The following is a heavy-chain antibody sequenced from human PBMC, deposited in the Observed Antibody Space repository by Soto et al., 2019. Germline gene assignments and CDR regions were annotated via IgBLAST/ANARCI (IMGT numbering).Heavy chain of an antibody. CDR3: AREACSGGNCFYFGPDY. CDR2: INSDGSST. D-gene: IGHD2-15*01. J-gene: IGHJ4*02. Sequence: GGSLRLSCAASGFTFSSYWMHWVRQAPGKGLVWVSRINSDGSSTSYADSVKGRFTTSRNNAKNTLYLQMNSLRAEDTAVYYCAREACSGGNCFYFGPDYWGQGTLVTVSS. V-gene: IGHV3-74*01. CDR1: GFTFSSYW.